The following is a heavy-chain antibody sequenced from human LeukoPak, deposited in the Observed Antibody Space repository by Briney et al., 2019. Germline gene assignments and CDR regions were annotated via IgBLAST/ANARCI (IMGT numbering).Heavy chain of an antibody. V-gene: IGHV1-2*02. J-gene: IGHJ6*03. CDR3: ARGGSYYAHYYYYYMDV. D-gene: IGHD1-26*01. Sequence: ASVKVSCKASGYTFTSYYMHWVRQAPGQGLEWMGWINPNSGGTNYAQKFQGRVTMTRDTSISTAYMELSRLRSDDTAVYYCARGGSYYAHYYYYYMDVWGKGTTVTISS. CDR1: GYTFTSYY. CDR2: INPNSGGT.